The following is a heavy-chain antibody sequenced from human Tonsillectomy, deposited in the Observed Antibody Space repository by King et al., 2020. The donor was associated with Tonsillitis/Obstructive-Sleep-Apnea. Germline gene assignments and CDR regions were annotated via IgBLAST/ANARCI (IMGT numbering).Heavy chain of an antibody. D-gene: IGHD7-27*01. V-gene: IGHV3-15*01. CDR3: IKEHWELGEDYYYYFMDV. CDR2: IKSETDGGTA. J-gene: IGHJ6*03. Sequence: VQLVESGGGLVKPGGSLRLSYAASGFTFSNAWMSWVRQAPGKGLEWVGRIKSETDGGTADYGAPVKGRFTISRDDLRNRLYLQLNSLKTEDTAVYYCIKEHWELGEDYYYYFMDVWGKGTTVTVSS. CDR1: GFTFSNAW.